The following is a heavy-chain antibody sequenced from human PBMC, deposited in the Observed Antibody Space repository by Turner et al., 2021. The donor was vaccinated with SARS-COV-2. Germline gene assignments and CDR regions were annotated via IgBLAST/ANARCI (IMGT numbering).Heavy chain of an antibody. J-gene: IGHJ4*02. CDR1: GFTFSSYS. V-gene: IGHV3-7*03. CDR3: ARDSGYYRFDF. Sequence: EVQLVESGGGLVKPGGSLRLSCAASGFTFSSYSMNWVRQAPGEGLEWVAIISQDGSQKNYVDSLRGRFTISRDNAKQSLYLQMNSLRADDTAVYYCARDSGYYRFDFWGQGTLVTVSS. D-gene: IGHD3-22*01. CDR2: ISQDGSQK.